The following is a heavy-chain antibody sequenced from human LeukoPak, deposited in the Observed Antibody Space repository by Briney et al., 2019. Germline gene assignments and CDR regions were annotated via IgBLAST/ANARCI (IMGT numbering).Heavy chain of an antibody. V-gene: IGHV3-74*01. D-gene: IGHD2-15*01. CDR1: GFTFSSYW. J-gene: IGHJ5*02. CDR3: ARGRYCSGGSCLLINWFDP. Sequence: GGSLRLSCAASGFTFSSYWMHWVRQAPGKGLVWVSRINSDGSSTSYADSVKGRLTISRDNAKNTLYLQMNSLRAEDTAVYYCARGRYCSGGSCLLINWFDPWGQGTLVTVSS. CDR2: INSDGSST.